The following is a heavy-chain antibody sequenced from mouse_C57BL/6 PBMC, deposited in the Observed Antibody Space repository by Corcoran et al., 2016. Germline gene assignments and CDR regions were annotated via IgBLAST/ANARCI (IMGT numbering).Heavy chain of an antibody. V-gene: IGHV1-76*01. CDR3: ARGDYGSSYRLGQDYAMDY. D-gene: IGHD1-1*01. Sequence: QVQLKQSGAELVRPGASVKLSCKASGYTFTDYYINWVKQRPGQGLEWIARIYPGSGNTYYNEKFKGKATLTAEKSSSTAYMQLSSLTSEDSAVYFCARGDYGSSYRLGQDYAMDYWGQGTSVTVSS. CDR2: IYPGSGNT. CDR1: GYTFTDYY. J-gene: IGHJ4*01.